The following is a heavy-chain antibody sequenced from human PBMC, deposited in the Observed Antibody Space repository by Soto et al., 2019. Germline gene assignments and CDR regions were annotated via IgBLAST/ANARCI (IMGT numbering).Heavy chain of an antibody. D-gene: IGHD3-22*01. V-gene: IGHV1-69*13. Sequence: SVKVSCKASGGTFSSYAISWVRQAPGQGLEWMGGIIPIFGTANYAQKFQGRVTITADESTSTAYMELSSLRSEDTAVYYCAREADSSGYYPGYDYYYGMDVWGQGTTVTVSS. CDR1: GGTFSSYA. CDR3: AREADSSGYYPGYDYYYGMDV. J-gene: IGHJ6*02. CDR2: IIPIFGTA.